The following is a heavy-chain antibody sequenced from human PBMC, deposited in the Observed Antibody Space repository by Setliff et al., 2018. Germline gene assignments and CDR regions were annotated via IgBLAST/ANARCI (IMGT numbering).Heavy chain of an antibody. CDR3: ARGFSGGSYDAFDI. J-gene: IGHJ3*02. CDR2: INHSGST. Sequence: SDTLSLTCAVYGGSFSGYYWSWIRQPPGKGLEWIGEINHSGSTNYNPSLKSRVTISVDTSKNQFSLKLSSVTAADTAVYYCARGFSGGSYDAFDIWGQGTMVTVSS. CDR1: GGSFSGYY. V-gene: IGHV4-34*01. D-gene: IGHD2-15*01.